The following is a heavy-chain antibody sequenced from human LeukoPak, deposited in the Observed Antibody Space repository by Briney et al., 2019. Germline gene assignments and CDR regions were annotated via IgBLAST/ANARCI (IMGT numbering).Heavy chain of an antibody. Sequence: GGSLRLSCAASGFTFSSYDMHWVRRATGKGLEWVSAIGTGGDTYYPGSVKGRFTISRENAKNSLYLQMNSLRAGDTAVYYCARAWGKYSGYFDYWGQGTLVTVSS. CDR3: ARAWGKYSGYFDY. J-gene: IGHJ4*02. CDR1: GFTFSSYD. V-gene: IGHV3-13*01. CDR2: IGTGGDT. D-gene: IGHD5-12*01.